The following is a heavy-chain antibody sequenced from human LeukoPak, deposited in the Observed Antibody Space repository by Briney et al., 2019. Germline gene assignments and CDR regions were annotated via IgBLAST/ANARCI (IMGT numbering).Heavy chain of an antibody. D-gene: IGHD3-22*01. CDR2: IYSGGST. J-gene: IGHJ4*02. CDR1: GFTVSSNY. CDR3: ARYYYDSSGYEFDY. Sequence: PGRSLRLSCAASGFTVSSNYMSWVRQAPGKGLEWVSVIYSGGSTYYADSVKGRFTISRDNSKNTLYLQMNSLRAEDTAVYYCARYYYDSSGYEFDYWGQGTLVTVSS. V-gene: IGHV3-66*01.